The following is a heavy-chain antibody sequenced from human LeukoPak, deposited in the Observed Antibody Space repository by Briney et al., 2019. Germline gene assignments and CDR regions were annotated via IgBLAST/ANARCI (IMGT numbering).Heavy chain of an antibody. CDR2: ISAYNGNT. Sequence: ASVKVSCKASGYTFTSYGISWVRQAPGQGLEWMGWISAYNGNTNYAQKLQGRVTMTTDTSTSTACMELRSLRSGDTAVYYCARDRAAAGIVGGRYFDYWGQGTLVTVSS. CDR3: ARDRAAAGIVGGRYFDY. D-gene: IGHD6-13*01. CDR1: GYTFTSYG. V-gene: IGHV1-18*01. J-gene: IGHJ4*02.